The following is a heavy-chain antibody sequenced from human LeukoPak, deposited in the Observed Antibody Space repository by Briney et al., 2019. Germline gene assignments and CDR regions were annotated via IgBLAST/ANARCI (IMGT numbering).Heavy chain of an antibody. CDR2: ISSSSSYI. J-gene: IGHJ5*02. CDR1: GFTFSSYS. CDR3: ARTVVQAALSPYWFDP. Sequence: GGSLRLSCAASGFTFSSYSMNWVRQAPGKGLEWVSPISSSSSYIYYADSVKGRFTISRDNAKNSLYLQMNSLRAEDTAVYYCARTVVQAALSPYWFDPWGQGTLVTVSS. D-gene: IGHD2-2*01. V-gene: IGHV3-21*01.